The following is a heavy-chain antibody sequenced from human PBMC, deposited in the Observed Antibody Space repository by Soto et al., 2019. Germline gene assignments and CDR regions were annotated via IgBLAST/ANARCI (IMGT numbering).Heavy chain of an antibody. V-gene: IGHV3-21*01. Sequence: GGSLRLSCAASGFTFSSYSMNWVRQAPGKGLEWVSSISSSSSYIYYADSVKGRFTISRDNAKNSLYLQMSSLRAEDTAVYYCARDRDIVATITGPVDYWGQGTLVTVSS. CDR3: ARDRDIVATITGPVDY. CDR1: GFTFSSYS. D-gene: IGHD5-12*01. J-gene: IGHJ4*02. CDR2: ISSSSSYI.